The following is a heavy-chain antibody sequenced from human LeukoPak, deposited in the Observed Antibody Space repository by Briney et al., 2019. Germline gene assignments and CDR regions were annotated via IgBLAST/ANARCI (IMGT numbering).Heavy chain of an antibody. CDR2: IYYSGST. D-gene: IGHD3-3*01. CDR1: GGSISSYY. Sequence: SETLSLTCTVSGGSISSYYWSRIRQPPGKGLEWIGYIYYSGSTNYNPSLKSRVTISVDTSKNQFSLKLSSVTAADTAVYYCARSITIFGVGPTFDPWGQGTLVTVSS. V-gene: IGHV4-59*01. J-gene: IGHJ5*02. CDR3: ARSITIFGVGPTFDP.